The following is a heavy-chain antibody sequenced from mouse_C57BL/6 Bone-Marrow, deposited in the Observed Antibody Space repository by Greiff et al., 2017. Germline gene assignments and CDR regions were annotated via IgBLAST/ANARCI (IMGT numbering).Heavy chain of an antibody. CDR3: TRVDYDGVAFAY. CDR1: GFNIKDYY. J-gene: IGHJ3*01. CDR2: IDPEDGDT. Sequence: VQLQQSGAELVRPGASVKLSCTASGFNIKDYYMHWVKQRPEQGLEWIGRIDPEDGDTEYAPKFQGKATMTADTSSNTAYLQLSSLTSEDTAVYYCTRVDYDGVAFAYWGQGTLVTVSA. V-gene: IGHV14-1*01. D-gene: IGHD2-4*01.